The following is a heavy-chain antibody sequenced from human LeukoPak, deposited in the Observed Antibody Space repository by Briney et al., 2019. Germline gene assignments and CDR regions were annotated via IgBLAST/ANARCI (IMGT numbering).Heavy chain of an antibody. Sequence: GGSLRLSCAASGFTFSSYGMHWVRQAPGKGLEWVAVISYDGSNKYYADSVKGRFTISRDNSKNTLYLQMNSLRAEDTAVYYCAKGVSGWPYYFDNWGQGTLVTVSS. CDR3: AKGVSGWPYYFDN. CDR1: GFTFSSYG. D-gene: IGHD6-19*01. V-gene: IGHV3-30*18. J-gene: IGHJ4*02. CDR2: ISYDGSNK.